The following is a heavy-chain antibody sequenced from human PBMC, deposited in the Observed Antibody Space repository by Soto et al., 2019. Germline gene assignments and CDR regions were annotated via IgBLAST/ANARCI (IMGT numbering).Heavy chain of an antibody. V-gene: IGHV3-23*01. CDR2: SSATGAGT. D-gene: IGHD3-10*01. J-gene: IGHJ4*02. Sequence: EVQLLESGGGLVQPGGSLRLSCAASGSTFSSYGMTWVRQAPGKGLEWVSFSSATGAGTYYADSVKGRFTISRDNSKNTLYLQMTSLRADDTAVYYCAKDRLAGGNYGIYSDFWGQGALVIVSS. CDR3: AKDRLAGGNYGIYSDF. CDR1: GSTFSSYG.